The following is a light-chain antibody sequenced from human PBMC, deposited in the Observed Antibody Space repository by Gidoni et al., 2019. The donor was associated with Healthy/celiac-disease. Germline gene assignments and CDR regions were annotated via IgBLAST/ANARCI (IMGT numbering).Light chain of an antibody. CDR3: QKYGSSLYT. CDR1: QSVSSSY. CDR2: GAS. V-gene: IGKV3-20*01. J-gene: IGKJ2*01. Sequence: EIVLTQSPGTLSLSPGDRATLSCRASQSVSSSYLAWYQQKPGQAPRLLIYGASSRATGIPDRFSGSGSGTDFTLTISRLEPEDFAVYYCQKYGSSLYTFGQGTKLEIK.